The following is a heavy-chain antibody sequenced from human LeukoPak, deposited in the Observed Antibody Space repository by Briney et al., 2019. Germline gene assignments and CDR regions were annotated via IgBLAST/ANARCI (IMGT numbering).Heavy chain of an antibody. Sequence: GRSLRLSCAASGFTFSSYAMHWIRQAPGKGLEWVAVRWFDGSNKYYADSVKGRFTISRDNSKDTLYLQMNSLRAEDAAVYYCARDRIPAAAYYYYGMDVWGQGTTVTVSS. D-gene: IGHD6-13*01. CDR2: RWFDGSNK. CDR1: GFTFSSYA. J-gene: IGHJ6*02. CDR3: ARDRIPAAAYYYYGMDV. V-gene: IGHV3-30*04.